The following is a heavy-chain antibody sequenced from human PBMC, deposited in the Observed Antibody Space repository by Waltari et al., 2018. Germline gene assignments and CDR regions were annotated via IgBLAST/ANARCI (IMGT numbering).Heavy chain of an antibody. Sequence: QVQLQESGPGLMKPSETLSLSCTVSGASLTTYYWSWIRQPPGKGLEYIGYIHDSGDTNYSPSLRSRVSMSMDTSKNQFSLNVSSVTAADSAVYYCARVHGSESPLSWGTDVWGQETAVTVSS. CDR2: IHDSGDT. CDR1: GASLTTYY. J-gene: IGHJ6*02. CDR3: ARVHGSESPLSWGTDV. V-gene: IGHV4-59*01.